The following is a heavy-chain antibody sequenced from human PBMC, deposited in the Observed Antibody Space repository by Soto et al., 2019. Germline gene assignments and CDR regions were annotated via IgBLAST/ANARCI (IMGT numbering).Heavy chain of an antibody. CDR3: TRDGDGRMTTNPYYYYGMDV. CDR2: VYYSGGA. J-gene: IGHJ6*02. CDR1: GGSLSGYY. D-gene: IGHD2-21*02. V-gene: IGHV4-59*01. Sequence: SETLSLTCTLSGGSLSGYYWSWIRQPHGKGLEWIGNVYYSGGAKYNPSVKRRVSISVDTSKNQFSLNLSSVTAADTAVYYCTRDGDGRMTTNPYYYYGMDVWGPGITVTVSS.